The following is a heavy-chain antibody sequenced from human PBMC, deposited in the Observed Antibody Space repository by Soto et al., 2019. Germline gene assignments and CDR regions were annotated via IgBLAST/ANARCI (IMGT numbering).Heavy chain of an antibody. J-gene: IGHJ2*01. CDR1: GGSISSSNW. V-gene: IGHV4-4*02. CDR3: ARDLQGSGDPKQTSV. CDR2: IYHSGST. D-gene: IGHD2-21*02. Sequence: QVQLQESGPGLVKPSGTLSLTCAVSGGSISSSNWWSWVRQPPGKGLEWIGEIYHSGSTNYNPSLQSRVTIXXDXSXXQFSLKLSSVTAADTAVYYCARDLQGSGDPKQTSVWGRGTLVTVSS.